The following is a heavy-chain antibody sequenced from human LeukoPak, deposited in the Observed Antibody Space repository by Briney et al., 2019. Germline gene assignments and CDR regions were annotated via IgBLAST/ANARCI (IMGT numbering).Heavy chain of an antibody. J-gene: IGHJ4*02. D-gene: IGHD5-12*01. V-gene: IGHV3-30-3*01. CDR3: ARGHSGYDV. CDR1: GFTFSSYA. CDR2: ISYDGSNK. Sequence: GGSLRLSCAASGFTFSSYAMHWVRQAPGKGLEWVAVISYDGSNKYYADSVKGRFTISRDNSKNTLYLQMNSLRAEDTAVYYCARGHSGYDVWGQGTLVTVSS.